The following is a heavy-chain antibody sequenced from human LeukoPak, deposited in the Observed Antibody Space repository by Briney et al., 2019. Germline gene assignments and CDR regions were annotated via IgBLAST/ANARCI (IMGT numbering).Heavy chain of an antibody. D-gene: IGHD6-19*01. J-gene: IGHJ4*02. CDR3: AKDSSIAVAGIGFDY. CDR1: GXTFSSYG. Sequence: GGSLRLSCAASGXTFSSYGMHWVRQAPGKGLEWVAVISYDGSNKYYADSVKGRFTISRDNSKNTLYLQMNSLRAEDTAVYYCAKDSSIAVAGIGFDYWGQGTLVTVSS. CDR2: ISYDGSNK. V-gene: IGHV3-30*18.